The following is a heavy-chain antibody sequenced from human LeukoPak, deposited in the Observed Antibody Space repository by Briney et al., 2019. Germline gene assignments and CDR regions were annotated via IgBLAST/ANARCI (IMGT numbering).Heavy chain of an antibody. CDR2: INHSGST. J-gene: IGHJ5*02. CDR3: ARLGSKGFDP. Sequence: SETLSLTCAVYGGSFSGYYWSWIRQPPGKGLEWIREINHSGSTNYNPSLKSRVTISVDTSKNQFSLKLSSVTAADTAVYYCARLGSKGFDPWGQGTLVTVSS. V-gene: IGHV4-34*01. D-gene: IGHD3-10*01. CDR1: GGSFSGYY.